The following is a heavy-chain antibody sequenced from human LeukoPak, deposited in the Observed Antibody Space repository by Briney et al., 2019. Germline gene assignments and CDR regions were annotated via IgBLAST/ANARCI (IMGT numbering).Heavy chain of an antibody. V-gene: IGHV4-39*01. J-gene: IGHJ4*02. CDR1: GDSIDRSSTF. CDR3: AALTGGRYLVATDFDF. D-gene: IGHD5-12*01. Sequence: PSETLSLTCSVSGDSIDRSSTFWGWIRQPPGKGLEWIGSIHYRGSTHYNPALTSRLTMSVDTSQKQFSLRLSSVTAADTAVYYCAALTGGRYLVATDFDFWSQGSLVTVSS. CDR2: IHYRGST.